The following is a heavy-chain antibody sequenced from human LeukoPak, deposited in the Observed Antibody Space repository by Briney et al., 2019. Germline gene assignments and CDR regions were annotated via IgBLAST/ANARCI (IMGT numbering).Heavy chain of an antibody. Sequence: ASVRVSCKTSGGTFLSHTFSWVRQAPGKGLEWMGKITPVIETANYAQTFQGRVSIYADKSTTTVYMDLSGLRPDDTAVYYCARVNLRGSNYNWFDPGGQGTRVTVSS. J-gene: IGHJ5*02. CDR1: GGTFLSHT. CDR3: ARVNLRGSNYNWFDP. CDR2: ITPVIETA. D-gene: IGHD3-10*01. V-gene: IGHV1-69*08.